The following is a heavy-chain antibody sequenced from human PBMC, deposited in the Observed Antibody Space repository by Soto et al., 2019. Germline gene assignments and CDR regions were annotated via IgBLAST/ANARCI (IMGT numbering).Heavy chain of an antibody. CDR2: ISAYNGNT. V-gene: IGHV1-18*01. CDR1: GYTFSSYG. D-gene: IGHD1-7*01. Sequence: QVQLVQSGAEVKKPGASVKVSCKASGYTFSSYGISWVRQAPGQGLEWMGRISAYNGNTNYAQKLQGRVSMTTDTSTSTAYMELRSLRSDDTAVYYCARDRGYNWNYGWFDPWGQGTLVTVSS. J-gene: IGHJ5*02. CDR3: ARDRGYNWNYGWFDP.